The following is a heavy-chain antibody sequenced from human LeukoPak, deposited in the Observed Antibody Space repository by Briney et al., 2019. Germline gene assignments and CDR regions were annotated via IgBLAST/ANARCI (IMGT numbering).Heavy chain of an antibody. J-gene: IGHJ4*02. Sequence: GGSLRLSCAASGFKFADYAMHWVRQAPGKGLEWVSGVSWNSGSIGYADSVKGRFTISRDNAKNSLYLQMNSLRAEDTAVYYCAKYSRPPSIDYWGQGTLVTVSS. V-gene: IGHV3-9*01. CDR1: GFKFADYA. CDR3: AKYSRPPSIDY. D-gene: IGHD2/OR15-2a*01. CDR2: VSWNSGSI.